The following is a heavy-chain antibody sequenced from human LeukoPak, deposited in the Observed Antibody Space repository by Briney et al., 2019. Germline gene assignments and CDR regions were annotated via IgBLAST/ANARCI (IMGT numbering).Heavy chain of an antibody. J-gene: IGHJ4*02. D-gene: IGHD3-9*01. V-gene: IGHV3-21*04. CDR3: ASWTYFDWFTEQWNGLFDY. Sequence: GGSLRLSCAASGFTFSDYSMNWVRQAPGKGLEWVSSIRGSGPYIYYADSLKGRFTISRDNSKNTLYLQMNSLRAEDTAVYYCASWTYFDWFTEQWNGLFDYWGQGTLVTVSS. CDR2: IRGSGPYI. CDR1: GFTFSDYS.